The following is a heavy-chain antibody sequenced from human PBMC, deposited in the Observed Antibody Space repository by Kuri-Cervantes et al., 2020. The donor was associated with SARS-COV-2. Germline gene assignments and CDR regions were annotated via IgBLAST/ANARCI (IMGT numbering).Heavy chain of an antibody. V-gene: IGHV4-34*01. Sequence: SETLSLTCAVYGGSFSGYSWTWIRQSPGKGLEWIGEINQSGSTNYNPSLKSRVTISTDTSKNQFSLKLSSVTAADTAVYYCERGATDISRVLVVMTGAAHYFDHWGRETLVTVSS. J-gene: IGHJ4*02. CDR1: GGSFSGYS. CDR3: ERGATDISRVLVVMTGAAHYFDH. D-gene: IGHD3-22*01. CDR2: INQSGST.